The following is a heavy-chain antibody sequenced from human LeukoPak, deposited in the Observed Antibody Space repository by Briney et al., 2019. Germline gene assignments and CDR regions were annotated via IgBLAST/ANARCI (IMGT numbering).Heavy chain of an antibody. CDR3: ASRDPLKSSYYYDSSGYSIDY. J-gene: IGHJ4*02. CDR1: GYTFTSYY. D-gene: IGHD3-22*01. V-gene: IGHV1-46*01. CDR2: INPSGGST. Sequence: GAPVKVSCKASGYTFTSYYMHWVRQAPGQGLEWMGIINPSGGSTSYAQKFQGRVTMTRDMSTSTVYMELSSLRSEDTAVYYCASRDPLKSSYYYDSSGYSIDYWGQGTLVTVSS.